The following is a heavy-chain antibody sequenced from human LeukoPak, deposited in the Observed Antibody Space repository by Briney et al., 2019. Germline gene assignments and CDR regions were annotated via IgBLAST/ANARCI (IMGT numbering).Heavy chain of an antibody. Sequence: PSETLSLTCTVSGGSISSNYWSWIRQPPGKGLEWIGYIHYSGSTNYNTPLYSRVTISADTSKKQFSLKLSSVTAADTAVYYCARLRGVANWYFDLWGRGTLVTVSS. J-gene: IGHJ2*01. V-gene: IGHV4-59*08. CDR3: ARLRGVANWYFDL. D-gene: IGHD2-15*01. CDR2: IHYSGST. CDR1: GGSISSNY.